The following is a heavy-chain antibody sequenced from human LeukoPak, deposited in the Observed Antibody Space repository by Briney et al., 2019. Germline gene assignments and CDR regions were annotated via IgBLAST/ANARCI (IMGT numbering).Heavy chain of an antibody. V-gene: IGHV1-18*01. D-gene: IGHD5-18*01. CDR3: ARKDSYGYEY. Sequence: ASVKVSCKASGYTFTSYGISWVRQAPGQGLEWMGWISGYNGNIHYAQKLQGRVTMTTDTSTSTAYMELRSLRSDDTSVYYCARKDSYGYEYWGQGTLVTVSS. CDR2: ISGYNGNI. J-gene: IGHJ4*02. CDR1: GYTFTSYG.